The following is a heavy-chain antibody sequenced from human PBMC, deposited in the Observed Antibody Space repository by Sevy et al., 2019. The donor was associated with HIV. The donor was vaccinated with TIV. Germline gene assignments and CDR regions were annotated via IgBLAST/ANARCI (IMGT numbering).Heavy chain of an antibody. CDR3: ARTRIKDIVVVPAANPARYYFDY. Sequence: ASVKVSCKASGYTFTSYGISWVRQAPGQGLEWMGWISAYNGNTNYAQKLQGRVTMTTDTSTSTAYMELRGLRSDDTAVYYGARTRIKDIVVVPAANPARYYFDYWGQGTLVTVSS. D-gene: IGHD2-2*01. CDR2: ISAYNGNT. V-gene: IGHV1-18*01. J-gene: IGHJ4*02. CDR1: GYTFTSYG.